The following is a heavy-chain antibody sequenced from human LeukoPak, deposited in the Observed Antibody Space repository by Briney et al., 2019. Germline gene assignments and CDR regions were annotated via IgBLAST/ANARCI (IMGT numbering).Heavy chain of an antibody. D-gene: IGHD1-26*01. CDR3: ASALFSGSFDDY. J-gene: IGHJ4*02. CDR2: ITSSSNYK. Sequence: PGGSLRLSCAASGFTFSSYSMNWVRQAPGKGLEWVSSITSSSNYKYYADSVKGRFTIPRDNAKNSLYLQMNSLRAEDMAVYYCASALFSGSFDDYWGQGTLVTVSS. V-gene: IGHV3-21*01. CDR1: GFTFSSYS.